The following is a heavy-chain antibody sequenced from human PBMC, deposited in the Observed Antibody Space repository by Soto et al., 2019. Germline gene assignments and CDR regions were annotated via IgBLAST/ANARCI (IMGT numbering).Heavy chain of an antibody. D-gene: IGHD6-6*01. J-gene: IGHJ6*02. CDR2: IYGSGKDT. CDR3: ARVHLVAGSAFYCAMDV. V-gene: IGHV3-21*01. CDR1: GFDLTSPR. Sequence: PGGSLRLSCVASGFDLTSPRMNWVRQAPGKGLEWVASIYGSGKDTFYRHSVKGRFAISRDSAGTSLFLRMDSVKVEDTAVYHCARVHLVAGSAFYCAMDVWGPGTAVTVSS.